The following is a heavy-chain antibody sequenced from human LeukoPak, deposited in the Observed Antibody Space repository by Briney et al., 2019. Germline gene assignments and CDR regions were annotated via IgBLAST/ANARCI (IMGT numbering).Heavy chain of an antibody. CDR3: AKDSAAPISITMVRGRWYFDY. V-gene: IGHV3-23*01. CDR1: GFTFSSYG. CDR2: ISGSGGST. J-gene: IGHJ4*02. D-gene: IGHD3-10*01. Sequence: SGGSLRLSCAASGFTFSSYGMSWVRQAPGKGLEWVSAISGSGGSTYYADSVKGRFTISRDNSKNTLYLQIHSLRAEDTAVYYCAKDSAAPISITMVRGRWYFDYWGQGTLVTVSS.